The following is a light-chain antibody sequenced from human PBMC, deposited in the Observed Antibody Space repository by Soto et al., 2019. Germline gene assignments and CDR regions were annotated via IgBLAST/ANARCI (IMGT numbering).Light chain of an antibody. CDR2: GNS. CDR3: QSYDSSLSGPVV. Sequence: QSVLTQPPSLSGAPGQRVSISCTGSSANIGAGYDVHWYQQLPGTDPKLLIYGNSNPPSGVPDRFSGSKSGTSASLAITGLQAEDEADYYGQSYDSSLSGPVVFGGGTKLTVL. CDR1: SANIGAGYD. V-gene: IGLV1-40*01. J-gene: IGLJ2*01.